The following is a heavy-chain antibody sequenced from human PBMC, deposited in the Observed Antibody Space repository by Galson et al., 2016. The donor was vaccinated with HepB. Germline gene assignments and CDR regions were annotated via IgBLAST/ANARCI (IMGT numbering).Heavy chain of an antibody. Sequence: SLRLSCAASGFTFSSYAFGWVRQAPGKGLEWVSGITIGGGHTYYADSVKGRFTISRDNSRSTIYLQMNSLRAEDTAVYYCAKENGSQPFFYFDYWGQGALVTVSS. CDR3: AKENGSQPFFYFDY. D-gene: IGHD2/OR15-2a*01. V-gene: IGHV3-23*01. CDR1: GFTFSSYA. CDR2: ITIGGGHT. J-gene: IGHJ4*02.